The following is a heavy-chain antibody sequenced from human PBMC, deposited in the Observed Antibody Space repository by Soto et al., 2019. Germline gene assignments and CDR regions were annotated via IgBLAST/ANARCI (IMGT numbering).Heavy chain of an antibody. V-gene: IGHV3-48*01. J-gene: IGHJ5*02. D-gene: IGHD6-13*01. CDR2: ISSSSSTI. CDR1: GFTFSSYS. CDR3: ARHPDRIAEIGWFDP. Sequence: EVQLVESGGGLVQPGASLRLSCAASGFTFSSYSMNWVRQAPGKGLEWVAYISSSSSTIYYADSVKGRFTISRDNAKNSLYLQMNRLRAEDTAVYCCARHPDRIAEIGWFDPWGQGTLVTVSS.